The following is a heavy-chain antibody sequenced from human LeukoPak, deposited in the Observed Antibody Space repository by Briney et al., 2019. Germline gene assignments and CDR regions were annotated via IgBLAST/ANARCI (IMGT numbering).Heavy chain of an antibody. Sequence: GGSLRLSCAASGFTFSGYAMSWVRQAPGKGLEWVSTITRSNDGTYYAHSLKGRFTISRDNSKNTLYLQMNSLRADDTAIYYCAKDPPSGSGWAGYFDYWGQGTLVIVST. CDR1: GFTFSGYA. CDR2: ITRSNDGT. D-gene: IGHD6-25*01. CDR3: AKDPPSGSGWAGYFDY. V-gene: IGHV3-23*01. J-gene: IGHJ4*02.